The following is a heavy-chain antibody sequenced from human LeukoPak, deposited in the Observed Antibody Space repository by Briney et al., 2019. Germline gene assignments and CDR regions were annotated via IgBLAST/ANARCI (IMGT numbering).Heavy chain of an antibody. CDR1: GFTFSSYA. Sequence: PGGSLRLSCAASGFTFSSYAMHWVRQAPGKGLEWVAVIPYDGSNKYYADSVKGRFTISRDNSKNTLYLQMNSLRAEDTAVYYCARDLYCSSTSCFPEWGQGTLVTVSS. D-gene: IGHD2-2*01. V-gene: IGHV3-30-3*01. CDR3: ARDLYCSSTSCFPE. CDR2: IPYDGSNK. J-gene: IGHJ4*02.